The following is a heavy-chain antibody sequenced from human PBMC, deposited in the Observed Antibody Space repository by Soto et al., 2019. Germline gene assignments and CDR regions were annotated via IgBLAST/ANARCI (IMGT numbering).Heavy chain of an antibody. CDR2: IMPIFRTA. Sequence: QVQVVQSGAEVKKPGSSVKVSCKTSGGTFSTSAISWVRQAPGQGLEWLGGIMPIFRTADYAQKFQDRATITADEAASTAYLELTSLRSEDTAVYYCARDKERAQLGVNYYYIMDVWGEGTTFTVTS. V-gene: IGHV1-69*12. J-gene: IGHJ6*04. D-gene: IGHD3-3*02. CDR3: ARDKERAQLGVNYYYIMDV. CDR1: GGTFSTSA.